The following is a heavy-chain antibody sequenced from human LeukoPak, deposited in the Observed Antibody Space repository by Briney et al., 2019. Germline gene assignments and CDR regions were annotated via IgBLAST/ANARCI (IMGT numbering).Heavy chain of an antibody. CDR1: GFTFDDYG. D-gene: IGHD1-7*01. CDR3: ARDNAKWMELRRGPFDY. CDR2: INWNGGST. V-gene: IGHV3-20*04. Sequence: GGSLRLSCAASGFTFDDYGMSWVRQAPGKGLEWVSGINWNGGSTGYADSVKGRFTISRDNAKNSLYLQMNSLRAEDTALYYCARDNAKWMELRRGPFDYWGQGTLVTVSS. J-gene: IGHJ4*01.